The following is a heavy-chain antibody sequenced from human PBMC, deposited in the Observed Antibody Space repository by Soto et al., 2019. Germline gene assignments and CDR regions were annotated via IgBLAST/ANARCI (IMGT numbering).Heavy chain of an antibody. J-gene: IGHJ6*02. D-gene: IGHD3-3*01. CDR3: ARGGIFGVVIYYYGMDV. CDR1: GFTFSSYG. CDR2: IWYDGSNK. V-gene: IGHV3-33*01. Sequence: GGSLRLSCAASGFTFSSYGMHWVRQAPGKGLEWVAVIWYDGSNKYYADSVKGRFTISRDNSKNTLYLQMNSLRAEDTAVYYCARGGIFGVVIYYYGMDVWGQGTTVTVSS.